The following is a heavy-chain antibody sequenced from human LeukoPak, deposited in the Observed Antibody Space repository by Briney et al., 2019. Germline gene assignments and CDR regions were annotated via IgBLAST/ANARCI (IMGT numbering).Heavy chain of an antibody. Sequence: SETLSLTCAVSGYPINNAYYWVWIRQPPGEGLEWIGNRYHPDSTYYNPSLKSRVTMSVDTSRNHFSLKLSCVTAADTAVYYCARQYDSYFYYYLDLWGTGTTVTVS. J-gene: IGHJ6*03. V-gene: IGHV4-38-2*01. CDR3: ARQYDSYFYYYLDL. D-gene: IGHD2-2*01. CDR2: RYHPDST. CDR1: GYPINNAYY.